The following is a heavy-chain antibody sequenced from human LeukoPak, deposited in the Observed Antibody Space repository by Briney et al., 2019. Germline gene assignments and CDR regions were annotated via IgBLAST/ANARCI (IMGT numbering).Heavy chain of an antibody. V-gene: IGHV4-34*01. CDR1: GGSFSGYY. CDR2: INHSGST. J-gene: IGHJ6*02. Sequence: KSSETLSLTCAVYGGSFSGYYWSWIRQPPGKGLEWIGEINHSGSTNYNPSLKSRVTISVDTSKNQFSLKLSSVTAADTAVYYCASDPTGVTPPSGMDVWGQGTTVTVSS. D-gene: IGHD4-23*01. CDR3: ASDPTGVTPPSGMDV.